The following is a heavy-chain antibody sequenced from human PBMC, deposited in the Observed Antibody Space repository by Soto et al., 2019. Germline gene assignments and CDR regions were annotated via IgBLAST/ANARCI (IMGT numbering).Heavy chain of an antibody. V-gene: IGHV3-74*01. J-gene: IGHJ4*02. CDR2: INNDATGP. CDR3: ARGGSTGDYRGGY. Sequence: EVQLVESGGGLVQPGGSLRLSCAASGFTFSNYWMHWVRQAPGKGLVWVSRINNDATGPVYADSVKGRFTISRDNAKNTLYLQMNSLRAEDTAVYYCARGGSTGDYRGGYWGQGTLVTVSS. CDR1: GFTFSNYW. D-gene: IGHD3-22*01.